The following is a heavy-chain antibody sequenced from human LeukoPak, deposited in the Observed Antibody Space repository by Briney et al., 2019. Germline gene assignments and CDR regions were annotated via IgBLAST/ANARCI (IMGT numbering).Heavy chain of an antibody. V-gene: IGHV3-23*01. CDR2: ISGSGGST. CDR1: GFTFSSYA. J-gene: IGHJ6*03. CDR3: ATRRIPIFGVVVHHTGDYYYMDV. Sequence: PGGSLRLSCAASGFTFSSYAMSWVRQAPGKGLEWVSAISGSGGSTYYADSVKGRFTISRDNSKSTLYLQMNSLRAEDTALYYCATRRIPIFGVVVHHTGDYYYMDVWGKGTTVTVSS. D-gene: IGHD3-3*01.